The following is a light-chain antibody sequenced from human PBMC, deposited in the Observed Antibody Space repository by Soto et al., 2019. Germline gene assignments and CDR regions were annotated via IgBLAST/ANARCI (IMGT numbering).Light chain of an antibody. CDR2: EIE. V-gene: IGLV2-8*01. CDR1: SSDVGGYHY. Sequence: QSVLTQPPSASESAGQSVTISCTGTSSDVGGYHYVSWYQHHTGRGPILLIYEIEKRPPVVPGRFSGSKSCNTASLTVSGLQADDETDYYCLSYGGSNDYVFGTGTKVTVL. CDR3: LSYGGSNDYV. J-gene: IGLJ1*01.